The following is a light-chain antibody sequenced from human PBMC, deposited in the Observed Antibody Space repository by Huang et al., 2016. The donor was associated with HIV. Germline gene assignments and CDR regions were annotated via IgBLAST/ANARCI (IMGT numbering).Light chain of an antibody. J-gene: IGKJ5*01. CDR2: SAS. V-gene: IGKV1-39*01. CDR1: QSVGTY. Sequence: IQMTQSPTSLSASVGDRVFISCRTSQSVGTYLNWYQQKPGKAPKLLISSASTLHSGVPSRFSGGGSGTVFTLTMRGLQLDDFATYFCQQSYGALSSFGPGTR. CDR3: QQSYGALSS.